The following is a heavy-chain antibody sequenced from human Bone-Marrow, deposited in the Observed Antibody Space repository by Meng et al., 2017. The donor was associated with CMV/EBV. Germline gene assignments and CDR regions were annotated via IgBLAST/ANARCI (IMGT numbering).Heavy chain of an antibody. V-gene: IGHV3-7*03. CDR3: AKSSYDGDFWSGYYYYYYGMDV. CDR2: IKQDGSEK. CDR1: GFTFSSYS. D-gene: IGHD3-3*01. Sequence: GGSLRLSCAASGFTFSSYSMNWVRQAPGKGLEWVANIKQDGSEKYYVDSVKGRFTISRDNAKNSLYLQMNSLRAEDTAVYYCAKSSYDGDFWSGYYYYYYGMDVWGQGTTVTGSS. J-gene: IGHJ6*01.